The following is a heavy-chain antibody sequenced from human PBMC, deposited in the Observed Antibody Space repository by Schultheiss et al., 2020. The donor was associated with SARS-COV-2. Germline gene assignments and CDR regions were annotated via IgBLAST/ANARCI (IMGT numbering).Heavy chain of an antibody. CDR3: ARDDVVALPDY. D-gene: IGHD2-21*01. CDR1: GYTFTSYG. CDR2: ISAYNGNT. J-gene: IGHJ4*02. Sequence: ASVKVSCKASGYTFTSYGIAWVRQAPGQGLEWMGWISAYNGNTNYAQKLQGRVTITRDTSASTAYMELSSLRSEDTAVYYCARDDVVALPDYWGQGTLVTVSS. V-gene: IGHV1-18*01.